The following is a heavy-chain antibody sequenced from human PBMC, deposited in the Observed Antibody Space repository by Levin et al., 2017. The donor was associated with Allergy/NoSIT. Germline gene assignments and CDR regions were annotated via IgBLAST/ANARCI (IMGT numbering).Heavy chain of an antibody. CDR3: AREEGSPNYYFDY. Sequence: ASVKVSCKASGYSFNRYAMNWVRQAPGQGLEWMGWINTNTGNPTYAQGFTGRFVFSLDTSVTTAYLQISSLKAEDTAVYYCAREEGSPNYYFDYWGQGTLVTVSS. V-gene: IGHV7-4-1*02. CDR1: GYSFNRYA. D-gene: IGHD5-24*01. CDR2: INTNTGNP. J-gene: IGHJ4*02.